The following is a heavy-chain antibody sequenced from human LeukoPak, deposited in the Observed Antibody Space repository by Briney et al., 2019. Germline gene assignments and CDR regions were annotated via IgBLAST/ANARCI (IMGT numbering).Heavy chain of an antibody. J-gene: IGHJ4*02. D-gene: IGHD3-9*01. V-gene: IGHV3-23*01. CDR2: ISGSGGST. Sequence: PGGSLRLSCAASGFTFSNYAMSRVRQAPGKGLEWVSAISGSGGSTYYADSVKGRFTISRDNSKNTLYLQMNSLRAEDTAVYYCANMGRGGYFDWTIYYFDYWGQGTLVTVSS. CDR3: ANMGRGGYFDWTIYYFDY. CDR1: GFTFSNYA.